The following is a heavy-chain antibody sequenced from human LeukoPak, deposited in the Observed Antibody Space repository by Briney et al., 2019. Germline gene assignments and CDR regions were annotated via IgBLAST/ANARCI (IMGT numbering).Heavy chain of an antibody. D-gene: IGHD1-26*01. J-gene: IGHJ5*02. CDR2: IYYSGST. CDR1: GGSISSSSYY. Sequence: PSETLSLTCTVSGGSISSSSYYWGWIRQPPGKGLEWIGSIYYSGSTYYNPSLKSRVTISVDTSKNQFSLKLSSATAADTAVYYCARLAGGDWFDPWGQGTLVTVSS. CDR3: ARLAGGDWFDP. V-gene: IGHV4-39*01.